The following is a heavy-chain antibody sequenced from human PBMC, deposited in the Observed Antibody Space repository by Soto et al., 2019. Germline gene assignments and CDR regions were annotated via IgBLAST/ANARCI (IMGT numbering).Heavy chain of an antibody. Sequence: QVQLQESGPGLVKPSQTLSLTCTVSGGSIRSGGYYWSWIRQPPGKGLEWIGYVYYSGSTYFNPSLKRRVTISVDTSKNQFSLKLSSVTAADTAVYYCARGVGNDYSDYCFDYWGQGTLVTVSS. CDR2: VYYSGST. CDR3: ARGVGNDYSDYCFDY. J-gene: IGHJ4*02. D-gene: IGHD4-17*01. CDR1: GGSIRSGGYY. V-gene: IGHV4-31*03.